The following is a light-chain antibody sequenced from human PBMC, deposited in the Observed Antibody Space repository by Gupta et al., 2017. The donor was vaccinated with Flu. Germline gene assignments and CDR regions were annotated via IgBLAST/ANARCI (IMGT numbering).Light chain of an antibody. V-gene: IGLV4-60*03. CDR3: ETWDSNTRV. CDR2: LEGSGSY. Sequence: QPLLTQSSSASASLGSSVKLTCTLSSGHSSYIIAWHQQQPGKAPRYLMKLEGSGSYNKGSGVPDRFSGSSSGADCYLTISNLQSEDEADYYCETWDSNTRVFGGGTKLTVL. CDR1: SGHSSYI. J-gene: IGLJ3*02.